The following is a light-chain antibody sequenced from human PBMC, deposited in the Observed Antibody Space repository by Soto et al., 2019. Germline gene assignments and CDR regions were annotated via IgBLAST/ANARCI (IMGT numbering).Light chain of an antibody. J-gene: IGKJ2*03. CDR1: QNILTY. CDR2: ATS. CDR3: HQSYGTPPYS. Sequence: QMTQSPSSLSASVGDRVTITCRASQNILTYLHWYQQKPGKAPEIIIFATSNLQRGVPSRFIGSGSWTDFSLTTSSLQPEDFATYYCHQSYGTPPYSFGQGTKLES. V-gene: IGKV1-39*01.